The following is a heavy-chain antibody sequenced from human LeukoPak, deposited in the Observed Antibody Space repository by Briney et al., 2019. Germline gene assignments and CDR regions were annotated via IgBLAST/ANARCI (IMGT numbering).Heavy chain of an antibody. D-gene: IGHD3-16*01. CDR2: ITGYNRNT. CDR1: GFTFANFG. V-gene: IGHV1-18*01. Sequence: ASVKVSCKASGFTFANFGINWVRQAPGQGLEWMGWITGYNRNTHYAQNLQGRVTLTTDTSTSTVYMELRSLRSDDTAVYYCARDEGLHHDPSNRWGAFDIWGQGTMVTVSS. J-gene: IGHJ3*02. CDR3: ARDEGLHHDPSNRWGAFDI.